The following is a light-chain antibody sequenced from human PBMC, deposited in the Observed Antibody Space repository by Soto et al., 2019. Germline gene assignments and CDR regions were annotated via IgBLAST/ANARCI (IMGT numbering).Light chain of an antibody. Sequence: VLDPASGALSLSPGEKANLSCRATQSADSSYFAWYQQRPGQAPRLLIYGASSRASGVPDRYSASGSGTDFTLTISRLEPEDFAVYFCQHYGTSEMIFGQGTRLEIK. V-gene: IGKV3-20*01. CDR2: GAS. CDR3: QHYGTSEMI. J-gene: IGKJ5*01. CDR1: QSADSSY.